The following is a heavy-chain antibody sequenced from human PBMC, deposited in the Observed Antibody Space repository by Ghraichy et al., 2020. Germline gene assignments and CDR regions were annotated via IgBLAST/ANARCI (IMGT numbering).Heavy chain of an antibody. V-gene: IGHV4-38-2*01. J-gene: IGHJ4*02. Sequence: SETLSLTCAVSGYSISSGYYWGWIRQPPGKGLEWIGSIYHSGSTYYNPSLKSRVTISVDTSKNQFSLKLSSVTAADTAVYYCARGQKWELLRTRRPTAYWGQGTLVTVSS. CDR1: GYSISSGYY. D-gene: IGHD1-26*01. CDR3: ARGQKWELLRTRRPTAY. CDR2: IYHSGST.